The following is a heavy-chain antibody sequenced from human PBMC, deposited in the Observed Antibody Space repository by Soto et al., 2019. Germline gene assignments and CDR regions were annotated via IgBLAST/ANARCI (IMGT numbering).Heavy chain of an antibody. V-gene: IGHV4-30-4*01. Sequence: QVQLQESGPGLVKPSQTLSLTCTVSGGSLSSGDYYWNLIRQPPGKGLEWSGYIYYSGSTYYHPSFKSRLTSSVDTSKNQFSLKLSSVTAADTAVYYCARGPPGLRYFDYWGQGNLVTISS. CDR2: IYYSGST. CDR3: ARGPPGLRYFDY. CDR1: GGSLSSGDYY. J-gene: IGHJ4*02.